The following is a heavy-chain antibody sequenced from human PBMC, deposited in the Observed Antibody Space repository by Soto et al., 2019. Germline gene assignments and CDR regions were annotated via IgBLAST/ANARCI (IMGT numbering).Heavy chain of an antibody. CDR3: ARGGSSSAYYYYYYGMDV. D-gene: IGHD6-6*01. Sequence: SETLSLTCAVYGGSFSGYYWSWIRQPPGKGLEWIGEINHSGSTNYNPSLKSRVTISVDTSKNQFSLKLSSVTAADTAVYYCARGGSSSAYYYYYYGMDVWGQGTTVTVSS. CDR2: INHSGST. J-gene: IGHJ6*02. CDR1: GGSFSGYY. V-gene: IGHV4-34*01.